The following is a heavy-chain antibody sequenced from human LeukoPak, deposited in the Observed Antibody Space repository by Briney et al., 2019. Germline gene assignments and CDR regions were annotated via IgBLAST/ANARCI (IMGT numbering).Heavy chain of an antibody. CDR1: GFTFSVYY. J-gene: IGHJ4*02. D-gene: IGHD6-13*01. V-gene: IGHV3-11*06. CDR2: ISSSSSYT. Sequence: GGSLRLSCAASGFTFSVYYMSWIRQAPGKGLEWVSYISSSSSYTNYADSVKGRFTISRDNAKNSLYLQMNSLRAEDTAVYYCARGGYSSSPDYWGQGTLVTVSS. CDR3: ARGGYSSSPDY.